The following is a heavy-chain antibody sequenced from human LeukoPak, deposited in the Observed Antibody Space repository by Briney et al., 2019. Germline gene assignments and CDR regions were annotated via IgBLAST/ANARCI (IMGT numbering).Heavy chain of an antibody. Sequence: PGGSLRLSCAASGFTFSSYAMSWVRQAPGKGLEWVSVIIGRGITTYYADSVKGRFTISRDNFKNTLYLQMNSLRAEDTAVYYCAKDFRPFGITMVRGLDAFDIWGQGTMVTVSS. CDR2: IIGRGITT. CDR3: AKDFRPFGITMVRGLDAFDI. V-gene: IGHV3-23*01. CDR1: GFTFSSYA. D-gene: IGHD3-10*01. J-gene: IGHJ3*02.